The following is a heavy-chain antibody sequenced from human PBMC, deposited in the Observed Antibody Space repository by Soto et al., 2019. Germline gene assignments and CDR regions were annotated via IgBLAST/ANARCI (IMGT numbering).Heavy chain of an antibody. CDR2: IYYSGST. Sequence: SETLSLTCTFSGGSISSGGYYWSWIRQHPGKGLEWIGYIYYSGSTYYNPSLKSRVTISVDTSKNQFSLKLSSVTAADTAVYYCASERYYDFWSGSGVFDYWGQGTLVTVSS. CDR3: ASERYYDFWSGSGVFDY. V-gene: IGHV4-31*03. CDR1: GGSISSGGYY. J-gene: IGHJ4*02. D-gene: IGHD3-3*01.